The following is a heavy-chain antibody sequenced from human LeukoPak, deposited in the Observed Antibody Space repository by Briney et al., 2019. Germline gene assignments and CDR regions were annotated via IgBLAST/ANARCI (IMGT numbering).Heavy chain of an antibody. J-gene: IGHJ4*02. CDR2: ISGSGGST. CDR3: AKDPDYDILTGYQTRGFFDY. D-gene: IGHD3-9*01. Sequence: PGGSLRLSCAASGFTFSSYAMSWVRQAPGKGLEWVSAISGSGGSTYYADSVKGRFTISRDNSKNTLYLQMNSLRAEDTAVYYCAKDPDYDILTGYQTRGFFDYWGQGTLVTVSS. CDR1: GFTFSSYA. V-gene: IGHV3-23*01.